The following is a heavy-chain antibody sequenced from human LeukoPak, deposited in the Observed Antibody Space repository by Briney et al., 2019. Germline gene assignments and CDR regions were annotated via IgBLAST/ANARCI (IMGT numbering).Heavy chain of an antibody. CDR3: ARDRDASTLGLFDW. V-gene: IGHV3-7*01. J-gene: IGHJ4*02. D-gene: IGHD2-21*01. CDR2: IKHDGSEK. Sequence: GGSLRLSCAASGFTLRNYWMSWVRQDPGKGLEWVAKIKHDGSEKQYVDSVKGRFTVSRDNAKNSLYLEMNILRAEDTAVYYCARDRDASTLGLFDWWGQGTLVTVSS. CDR1: GFTLRNYW.